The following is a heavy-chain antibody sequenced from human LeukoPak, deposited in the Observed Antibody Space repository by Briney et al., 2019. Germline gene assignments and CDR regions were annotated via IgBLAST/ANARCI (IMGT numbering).Heavy chain of an antibody. D-gene: IGHD4-17*01. CDR2: MNPNSGNT. CDR1: GYTFTSYD. J-gene: IGHJ6*03. Sequence: ASVKVSCKASGYTFTSYDINWVRQATGQGLEWMGWMNPNSGNTGYAQKFQGRVTMTRNTSISTAYMELSSLRSEDTAVYYCARDWQTVDGNYYYMDVWGKGTTVTISS. V-gene: IGHV1-8*01. CDR3: ARDWQTVDGNYYYMDV.